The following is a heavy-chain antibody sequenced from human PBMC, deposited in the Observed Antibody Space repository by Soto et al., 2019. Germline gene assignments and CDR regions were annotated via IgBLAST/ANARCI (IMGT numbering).Heavy chain of an antibody. CDR1: GYTFTSYG. D-gene: IGHD2-8*01. J-gene: IGHJ4*02. V-gene: IGHV1-18*01. CDR2: ISAYNGNT. CDR3: ARDGVLMVYATPAFEFDY. Sequence: AASVKVSCKASGYTFTSYGISWVRQAPGQGLEWMGWISAYNGNTNYAQKLQGRVTMTTDTSTSTAYMELRSLRSDDTAVYYCARDGVLMVYATPAFEFDYWGQGTMATVSS.